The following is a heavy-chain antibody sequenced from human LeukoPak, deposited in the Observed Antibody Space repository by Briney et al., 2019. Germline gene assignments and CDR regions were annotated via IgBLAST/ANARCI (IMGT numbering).Heavy chain of an antibody. CDR3: ARGVTMVRGVIMVYFDY. Sequence: PSQTLSLTCAVSGGSISSGGYSWSWIRQPPWKGLEWIGDIYHSGSTYYNPSLKSRVTISVDRSKNQFSLKLSSVTAADTAVYYCARGVTMVRGVIMVYFDYWGQGTLVTVSS. CDR1: GGSISSGGYS. J-gene: IGHJ4*02. V-gene: IGHV4-30-2*01. CDR2: IYHSGST. D-gene: IGHD3-10*01.